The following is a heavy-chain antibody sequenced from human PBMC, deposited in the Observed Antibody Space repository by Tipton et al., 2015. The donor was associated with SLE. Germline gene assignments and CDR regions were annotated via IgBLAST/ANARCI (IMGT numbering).Heavy chain of an antibody. D-gene: IGHD3-3*01. J-gene: IGHJ3*02. CDR1: GGSISSSSYY. CDR3: VRERQWLRFHGFDI. V-gene: IGHV4-61*01. CDR2: SYYTGTT. Sequence: TLSLTCTVSGGSISSSSYYWGWIRQPPGEGLEWIGYSYYTGTTDYNPSLKSRLIISLDASKNQFSLRLSSVTAADTAIYYCVRERQWLRFHGFDIWGQGTMVTVSS.